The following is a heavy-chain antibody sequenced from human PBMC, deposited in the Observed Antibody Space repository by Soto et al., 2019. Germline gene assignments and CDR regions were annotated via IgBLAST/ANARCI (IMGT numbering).Heavy chain of an antibody. J-gene: IGHJ4*02. CDR1: GGTFSSYA. CDR2: IIPIFGTA. D-gene: IGHD2-2*01. Sequence: GASVKVSCKASGGTFSSYAISWVRQAPGQGLEWMGGIIPIFGTANYAQKFQGRVTITADESTSTAYMELSSLRSEDTAVYYCARGPSNCSSTSCPRLDYWGQGTLVTVSS. CDR3: ARGPSNCSSTSCPRLDY. V-gene: IGHV1-69*13.